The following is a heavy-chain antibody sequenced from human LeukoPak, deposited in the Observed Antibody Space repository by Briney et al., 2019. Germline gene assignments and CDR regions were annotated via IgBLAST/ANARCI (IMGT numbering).Heavy chain of an antibody. CDR1: GYTFTGYY. V-gene: IGHV1-2*02. CDR3: ARDVDHYDITGKGLVDI. CDR2: INPNRGGT. Sequence: ASEKVSCKASGYTFTGYYMHWVRQAPGQGLEWMGWINPNRGGTNYAQKFQGRVTMTRDTSISTAYMELSRLRSDDTAVYYSARDVDHYDITGKGLVDIWGQGTMVTVSS. D-gene: IGHD3-22*01. J-gene: IGHJ3*02.